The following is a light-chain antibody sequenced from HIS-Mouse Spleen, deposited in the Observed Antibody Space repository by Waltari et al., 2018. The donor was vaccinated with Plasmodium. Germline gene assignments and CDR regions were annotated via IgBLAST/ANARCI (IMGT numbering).Light chain of an antibody. V-gene: IGLV3-1*01. CDR3: QAWDSSTAWV. CDR1: HLGDKY. J-gene: IGLJ2*01. CDR2: QDS. Sequence: SYELTQPPSVSVSPGQPASINCSGDHLGDKYAFWYQQQPGQSPVLVIYQDSKRPSGNPERFSGSNSGNTATLTISGTQAMDEADYYCQAWDSSTAWVFGGGTKLTVL.